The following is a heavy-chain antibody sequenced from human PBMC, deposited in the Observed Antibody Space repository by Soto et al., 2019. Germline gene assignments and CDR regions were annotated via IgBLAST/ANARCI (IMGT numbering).Heavy chain of an antibody. D-gene: IGHD2-2*01. V-gene: IGHV1-18*01. CDR3: ARVRVRAAGYCSSTSCYEGSPDWFDP. CDR2: ISAYNGNT. J-gene: IGHJ5*02. Sequence: QGQLVQSGAEVKKPGASVKVSCKASGYTFTSYGISWVRQAPGQGLEWMGWISAYNGNTNYAQKLQGRVTMTTDTSTSTAYMELRSLRSDDTAVYYCARVRVRAAGYCSSTSCYEGSPDWFDPWGQGTLVTVSS. CDR1: GYTFTSYG.